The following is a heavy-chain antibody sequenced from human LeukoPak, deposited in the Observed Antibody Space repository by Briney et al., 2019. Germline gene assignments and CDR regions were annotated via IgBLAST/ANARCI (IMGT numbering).Heavy chain of an antibody. J-gene: IGHJ6*04. V-gene: IGHV3-48*03. CDR2: ISSSGSTI. CDR1: GFTFSSYE. CDR3: AELGITMIGGV. Sequence: GGSLRLSCAASGFTFSSYEMNWVRQAPGKGLEWVSYISSSGSTIYYADSAKGRFTISRDNAKNSLYLQMNSLRAEDTAVYYCAELGITMIGGVWGKGTTVTISS. D-gene: IGHD3-10*02.